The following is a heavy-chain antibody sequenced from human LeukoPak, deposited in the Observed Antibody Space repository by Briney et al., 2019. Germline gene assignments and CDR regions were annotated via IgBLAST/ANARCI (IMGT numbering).Heavy chain of an antibody. J-gene: IGHJ2*01. CDR3: ARPPETRTGTWYFDL. D-gene: IGHD1-1*01. CDR2: IYPGDSDT. CDR1: GYSFTSYW. Sequence: GESLKISCKGSGYSFTSYWIGWVRQMPGKGLEWMGIIYPGDSDTRYSPSFQGQVTISADKSISTAYLQWSSLKASDTAMYYCARPPETRTGTWYFDLWGRGTLVTVSS. V-gene: IGHV5-51*01.